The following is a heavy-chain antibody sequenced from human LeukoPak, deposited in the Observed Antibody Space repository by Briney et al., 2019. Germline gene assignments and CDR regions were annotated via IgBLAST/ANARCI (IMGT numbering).Heavy chain of an antibody. CDR2: INPDGSSP. D-gene: IGHD2-15*01. J-gene: IGHJ4*02. CDR3: AKDPGYLGYFDY. V-gene: IGHV3-74*01. CDR1: GFTFSDYW. Sequence: GGSLRLSCAASGFTFSDYWMHWVRQAPGKGLVWVSRINPDGSSPFYADSVKGRFTISRDNSKNTLYLQMNSLRAEDTAVYYCAKDPGYLGYFDYWGQGTLVTVSS.